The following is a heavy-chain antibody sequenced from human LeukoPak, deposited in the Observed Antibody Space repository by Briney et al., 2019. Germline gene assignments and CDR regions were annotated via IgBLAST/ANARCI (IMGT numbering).Heavy chain of an antibody. D-gene: IGHD3-10*01. V-gene: IGHV1-8*01. Sequence: ASVKVSCKASGYTFTSYDINWVRQAPGQGLEWVGWMNPNSGSTGSAQKVQGRITITMNTSISTAYMELSSLRSEDTAVYYCARIYYRRSDYHYYYLDVWGEGTTVTVSS. CDR1: GYTFTSYD. CDR3: ARIYYRRSDYHYYYLDV. J-gene: IGHJ6*03. CDR2: MNPNSGST.